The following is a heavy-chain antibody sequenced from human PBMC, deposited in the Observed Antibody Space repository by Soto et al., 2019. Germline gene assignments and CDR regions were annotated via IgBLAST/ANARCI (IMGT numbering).Heavy chain of an antibody. J-gene: IGHJ6*02. CDR1: GFSFSTYP. Sequence: TGGSLRLSCAASGFSFSTYPMIWVRQAPGKRLEGVSSISGSGGDTYYIDSVKGRFTISRDNSKNTVYLQMNSLRAEDTAVYYCAKILSTVSTYYYGMDVWGQGTTVTVSS. CDR2: ISGSGGDT. V-gene: IGHV3-23*01. CDR3: AKILSTVSTYYYGMDV. D-gene: IGHD4-17*01.